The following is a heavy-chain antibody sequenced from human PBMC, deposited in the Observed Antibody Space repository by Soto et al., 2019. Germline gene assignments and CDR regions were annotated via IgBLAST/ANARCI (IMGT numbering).Heavy chain of an antibody. D-gene: IGHD4-17*01. Sequence: EVQLLESGGGLVQPGGSLRLSCAASVISISNYPMSWVRQAPRKGLDWVSGISGSGDRTYYADSAKGRFTISKDISRNSLSLQLDSLGVEDSSVYFCVKDDGGYPSTAPHWGQGTLVTVSS. CDR2: ISGSGDRT. CDR1: VISISNYP. J-gene: IGHJ4*02. V-gene: IGHV3-23*01. CDR3: VKDDGGYPSTAPH.